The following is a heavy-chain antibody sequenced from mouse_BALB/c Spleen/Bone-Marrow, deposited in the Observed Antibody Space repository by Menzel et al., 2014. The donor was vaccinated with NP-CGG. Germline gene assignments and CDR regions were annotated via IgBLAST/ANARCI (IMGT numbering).Heavy chain of an antibody. CDR1: GYSFTDYT. CDR3: ARAGWYDY. V-gene: IGHV1-22*01. Sequence: VQLQQSGPELVKPGSSVKMSCKTSGYSFTDYTIHWVKQSHGKSLEWIGGFDPNNGGTNYNQKFKDKATLTVDKSSRTAYMEFRSLTFEDSAVYYCARAGWYDYWGQGTTLTVS. J-gene: IGHJ2*01. D-gene: IGHD1-1*02. CDR2: FDPNNGGT.